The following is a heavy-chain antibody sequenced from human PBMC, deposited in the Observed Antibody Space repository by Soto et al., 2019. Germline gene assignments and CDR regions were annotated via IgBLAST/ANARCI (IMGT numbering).Heavy chain of an antibody. CDR2: INPNSGGT. CDR1: GDTFTCYY. D-gene: IGHD4-17*01. V-gene: IGHV1-2*04. CDR3: ARAPTVGPHFDF. J-gene: IGHJ4*02. Sequence: GASVKVSCKASGDTFTCYYMHWVRQAPGKGLEWMGWINPNSGGTNYAQKFQGWVTMTRDTSIRKAYMELSRLRSDDTAVYYCARAPTVGPHFDFWGQGTLVTVSS.